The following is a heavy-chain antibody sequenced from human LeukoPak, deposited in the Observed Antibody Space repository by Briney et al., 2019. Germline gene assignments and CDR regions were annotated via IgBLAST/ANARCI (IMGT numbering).Heavy chain of an antibody. CDR1: GGSISSYY. V-gene: IGHV4-59*01. Sequence: SETLSLTCTVSGGSISSYYWGWIRQPPGKGLEWIGYIYYSGSTNYNPSLKSRVTISVDTSKNQFSLKLSSVTAADTAVYYCARDRCSGGSCYNAFDIWGQGTMVTVSS. CDR2: IYYSGST. CDR3: ARDRCSGGSCYNAFDI. J-gene: IGHJ3*02. D-gene: IGHD2-15*01.